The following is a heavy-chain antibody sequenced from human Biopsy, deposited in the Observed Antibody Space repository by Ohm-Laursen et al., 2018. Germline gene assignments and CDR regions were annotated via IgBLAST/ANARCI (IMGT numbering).Heavy chain of an antibody. CDR3: AIEGGTYSKPFDY. J-gene: IGHJ4*02. D-gene: IGHD1-26*01. V-gene: IGHV4-38-2*01. CDR1: GSFVSHDYF. Sequence: TLSFTCSVSGSFVSHDYFWPWTRQPPGRGLERIGSIYHGSGTSYNPSVETRVAITLDRAKNEFSLRIDSVTAADTAVYYCAIEGGTYSKPFDYWGQGSQVIVSS. CDR2: IYHGSGT.